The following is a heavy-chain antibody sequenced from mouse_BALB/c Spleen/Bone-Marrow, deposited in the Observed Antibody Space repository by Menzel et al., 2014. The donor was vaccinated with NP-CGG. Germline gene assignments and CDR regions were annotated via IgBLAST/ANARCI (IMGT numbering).Heavy chain of an antibody. D-gene: IGHD1-2*01. Sequence: EVKLMESGGGLVQPGGSLRLSCATSGFTFTDYYMSWVRQPPGKALEWLGFIRNKANGYTAEYSASVKGRFTISRDNSQTILYLRMTTLRAEDSATYYCAREFTTATHWYFDVWGAGTTVTVSS. CDR1: GFTFTDYY. CDR3: AREFTTATHWYFDV. V-gene: IGHV7-3*02. J-gene: IGHJ1*01. CDR2: IRNKANGYTA.